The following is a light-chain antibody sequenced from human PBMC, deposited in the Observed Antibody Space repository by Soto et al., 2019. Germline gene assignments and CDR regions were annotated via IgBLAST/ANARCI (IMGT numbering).Light chain of an antibody. J-gene: IGLJ1*01. CDR1: SSDVGGYNY. Sequence: QSALTQPASVSGSPGQSITISCTGTSSDVGGYNYVSWYQQHPGKAPKVMIYEVSNRPSGVSNRCSGSKSGNTASLTISGLQAEDDADCYCSSYTSSSTFYVFGTGTKLTVL. V-gene: IGLV2-14*01. CDR2: EVS. CDR3: SSYTSSSTFYV.